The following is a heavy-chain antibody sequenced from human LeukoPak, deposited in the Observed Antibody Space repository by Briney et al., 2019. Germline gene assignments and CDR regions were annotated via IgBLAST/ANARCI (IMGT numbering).Heavy chain of an antibody. J-gene: IGHJ4*02. CDR2: IGGSGGST. CDR3: ARRDYYEFDY. Sequence: GGSLRLSCAASEFTFSTYAMSWVRQAPGKGLEWVSTIGGSGGSTYYADSVKGRFTISRDNSRNTLYLQMNSLRAEDTAVYYCARRDYYEFDYWGQGTLVTVSS. D-gene: IGHD3-22*01. V-gene: IGHV3-23*01. CDR1: EFTFSTYA.